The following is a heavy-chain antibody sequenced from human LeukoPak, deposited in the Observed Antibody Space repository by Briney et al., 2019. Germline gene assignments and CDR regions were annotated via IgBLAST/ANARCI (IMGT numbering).Heavy chain of an antibody. D-gene: IGHD2-15*01. Sequence: ASVKVSCKASGYSFTTYGISWVRQAPGQGPEWMGWISAYNGNTQYAQKFQGRVTMTADTLTNTAYMELRSLRSADTAVYYCARDCSADSCYPLDVWGKGTTVTVSS. V-gene: IGHV1-18*01. CDR2: ISAYNGNT. CDR3: ARDCSADSCYPLDV. J-gene: IGHJ6*04. CDR1: GYSFTTYG.